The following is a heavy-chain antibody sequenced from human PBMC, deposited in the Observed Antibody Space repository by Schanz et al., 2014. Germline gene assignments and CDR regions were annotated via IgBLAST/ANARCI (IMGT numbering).Heavy chain of an antibody. V-gene: IGHV3-11*01. D-gene: IGHD2-2*01. CDR1: GFTFSDYY. CDR3: AKVAPAAAYLDS. CDR2: ISDSGDST. Sequence: VQLVESGGGLVQPGGSLRLSCAASGFTFSDYYMTWIRQAPGKGLEWVSDISDSGDSTHYADSVKGRFTISRDNAKNSLFLQMNSLSAEDTAVYYCAKVAPAAAYLDSWGQGTLVTDSS. J-gene: IGHJ4*02.